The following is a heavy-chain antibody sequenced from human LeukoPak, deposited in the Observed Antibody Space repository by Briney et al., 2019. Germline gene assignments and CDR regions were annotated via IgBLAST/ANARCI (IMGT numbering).Heavy chain of an antibody. CDR2: ISGSGGST. CDR1: GGSISSGGYS. CDR3: AKDRTQWLLRGRIMDV. V-gene: IGHV3-23*01. J-gene: IGHJ6*02. Sequence: ETLSLTCAVSGGSISSGGYSWSWVRQAPGKGLEWVSAISGSGGSTYYADSVKGRFTISRDNSKNTLYLQMNSLRAEDTAVYYCAKDRTQWLLRGRIMDVWGQGPTVTVSS. D-gene: IGHD6-19*01.